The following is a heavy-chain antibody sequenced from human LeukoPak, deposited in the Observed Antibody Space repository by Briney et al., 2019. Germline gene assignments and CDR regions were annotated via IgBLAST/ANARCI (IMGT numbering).Heavy chain of an antibody. V-gene: IGHV4-61*05. D-gene: IGHD4-17*01. CDR1: GGSISSSSYY. Sequence: ASETLSLTCTVSGGSISSSSYYWGWIRQPPGEGLEWIGYIYYSGSTNYNPSLKSRVTISVDTSKNQFSLKLSSVTAADTAVYYCARGEYGDYEWGWYFDYWGQGTLVTVSS. CDR2: IYYSGST. CDR3: ARGEYGDYEWGWYFDY. J-gene: IGHJ4*02.